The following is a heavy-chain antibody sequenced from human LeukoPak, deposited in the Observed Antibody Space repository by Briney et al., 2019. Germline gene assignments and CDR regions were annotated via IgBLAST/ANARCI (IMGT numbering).Heavy chain of an antibody. CDR2: VYYTGST. V-gene: IGHV4-31*03. CDR1: GGSVTSGGYY. J-gene: IGHJ6*02. D-gene: IGHD6-6*01. CDR3: ARISAGRYGMDV. Sequence: PSQTLSLTCTLSGGSVTSGGYYWSWIRQHPGKGLEWIGYVYYTGSTYYNPSLKSRVTISPDTSKNHFSLKVSSVTAADTAVYYCARISAGRYGMDVWGQGTTVTVSS.